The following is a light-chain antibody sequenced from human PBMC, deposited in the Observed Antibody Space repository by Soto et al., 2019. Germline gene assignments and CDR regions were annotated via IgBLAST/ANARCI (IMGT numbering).Light chain of an antibody. V-gene: IGLV3-21*02. CDR2: VDS. Sequence: SSELTQPPSVSVAPGQTARITCGGNNIESKSVHWYQQRPCQDPVLVIYVDSDRPSGIRDRFSASTSGNTAALTISSVEAGDEADYYCQVWDTISDHYVFGSGTKLTVL. CDR1: NIESKS. CDR3: QVWDTISDHYV. J-gene: IGLJ1*01.